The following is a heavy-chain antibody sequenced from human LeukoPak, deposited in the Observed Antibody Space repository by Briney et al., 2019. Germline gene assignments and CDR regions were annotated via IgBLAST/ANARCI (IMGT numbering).Heavy chain of an antibody. J-gene: IGHJ5*02. Sequence: ASVKVSCKASGGTFSSYAISWARQAPGQGLEWMGRIIPILGIANYAQKFQGRVTITADKSTSTAYMELSSLRSEDTAVYYCARDSLWFGELTSLGGWFDPWGQGTLVTVSS. CDR3: ARDSLWFGELTSLGGWFDP. D-gene: IGHD3-10*01. CDR2: IIPILGIA. V-gene: IGHV1-69*04. CDR1: GGTFSSYA.